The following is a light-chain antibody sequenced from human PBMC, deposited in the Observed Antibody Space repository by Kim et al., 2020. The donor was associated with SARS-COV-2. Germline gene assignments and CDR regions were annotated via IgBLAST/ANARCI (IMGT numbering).Light chain of an antibody. CDR1: NIGSKS. Sequence: SYELTQPPSVSVAPGKTARITCGGNNIGSKSVHWYQQKPGHAPVLVIYYDSDRPSGIPERFSGSNSGNTATLTISRVEAGDEADYYCQVWDSSRGV. CDR2: YDS. V-gene: IGLV3-21*04. J-gene: IGLJ3*02. CDR3: QVWDSSRGV.